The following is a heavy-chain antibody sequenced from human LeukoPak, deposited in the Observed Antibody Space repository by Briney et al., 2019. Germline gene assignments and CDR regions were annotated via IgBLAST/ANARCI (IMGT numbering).Heavy chain of an antibody. J-gene: IGHJ4*02. CDR2: ISGSGGST. D-gene: IGHD6-19*01. V-gene: IGHV3-23*01. CDR1: GFTFSSYA. Sequence: GGSLRLSCAASGFTFSSYAMSWVRQAPGKGLEWVSAISGSGGSTYYADSVKGRFTISRDNSKNTLYLQMNSLRAKDTAVYYCAKDRAMTSGWYTNFDYWGQGTLVTVSS. CDR3: AKDRAMTSGWYTNFDY.